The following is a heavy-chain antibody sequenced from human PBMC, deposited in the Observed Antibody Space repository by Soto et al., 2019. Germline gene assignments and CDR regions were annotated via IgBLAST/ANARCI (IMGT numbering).Heavy chain of an antibody. V-gene: IGHV4-30-2*01. CDR3: ARGTLRGVHLFDP. Sequence: PSETLSLTCAVSGGSISSGGYSWSWIRQPPGKGLEWIGYIYHSGSTYYNPSLKSRVTISVDRSKNQFSLKLSSVTAADTAVYYCARGTLRGVHLFDPWGQGTLVTVSS. CDR1: GGSISSGGYS. CDR2: IYHSGST. J-gene: IGHJ5*02. D-gene: IGHD3-10*01.